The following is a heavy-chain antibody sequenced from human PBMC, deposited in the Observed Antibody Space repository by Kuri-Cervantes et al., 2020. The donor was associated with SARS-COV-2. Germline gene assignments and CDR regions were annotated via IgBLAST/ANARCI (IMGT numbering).Heavy chain of an antibody. CDR2: TNPNSGNT. J-gene: IGHJ3*02. D-gene: IGHD1-26*01. CDR3: ARGSLQFSGSYYVAHAFDI. V-gene: IGHV1-8*02. CDR1: GGTFSSYA. Sequence: ASVKVSCKASGGTFSSYAISWVRQATGQGLEWMGWTNPNSGNTGYAQKFQGRVTMTRNTSISTAYMELSSLRSEDTAVYYCARGSLQFSGSYYVAHAFDIWGQGTMVTVSS.